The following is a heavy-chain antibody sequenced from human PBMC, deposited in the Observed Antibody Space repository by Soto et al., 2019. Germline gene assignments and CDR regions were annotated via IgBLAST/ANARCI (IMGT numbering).Heavy chain of an antibody. Sequence: SQTLSLTCAISGDSVSSNSAAWNWIRQTPSRGLEWLGRTYYRSKWYNDYAVSVKSRIPINPDTSKNHFSLQLNSVTPEDTAVYYCARDRVLEDPYGMDVWGQGTTVTVSS. CDR3: ARDRVLEDPYGMDV. CDR2: TYYRSKWYN. CDR1: GDSVSSNSAA. V-gene: IGHV6-1*01. J-gene: IGHJ6*02. D-gene: IGHD3-3*01.